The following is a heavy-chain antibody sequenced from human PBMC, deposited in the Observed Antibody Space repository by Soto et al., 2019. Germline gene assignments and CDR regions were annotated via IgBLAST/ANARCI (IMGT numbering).Heavy chain of an antibody. CDR1: GFTFSSYA. CDR3: TKGGIQVPDY. Sequence: GGSLRLSCAASGFTFSSYATGWVRQAPDKGLDWVSAISGSGGITYYADSVKGRFTISRDNSKNMLYLQMNRLTTEDTAIYYCTKGGIQVPDYWGPGTLVTVSS. J-gene: IGHJ4*02. CDR2: ISGSGGIT. D-gene: IGHD6-13*01. V-gene: IGHV3-23*01.